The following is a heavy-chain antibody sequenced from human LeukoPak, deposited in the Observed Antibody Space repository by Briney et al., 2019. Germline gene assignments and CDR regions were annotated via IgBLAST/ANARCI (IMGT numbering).Heavy chain of an antibody. CDR3: ARGVYDSSGYYYFDY. CDR2: IYYSGST. CDR1: GGSISSGGYY. Sequence: SETLSLTCTVSGGSISSGGYYWSWIRQPPGKGLEWLGYIYYSGSTNYNPSLKSRVTISVDTSKNQFSLKLSSVTAADTAVYYCARGVYDSSGYYYFDYWGQGTLVTVSS. J-gene: IGHJ4*02. V-gene: IGHV4-61*08. D-gene: IGHD3-22*01.